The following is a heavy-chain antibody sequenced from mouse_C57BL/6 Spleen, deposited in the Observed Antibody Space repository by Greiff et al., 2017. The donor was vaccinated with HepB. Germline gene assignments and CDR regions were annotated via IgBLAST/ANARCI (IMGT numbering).Heavy chain of an antibody. Sequence: EVHLVESEGGLVQPGSSMKLSCTASGFTFSDYYMAWVRQVPEKGLEWVANINYDGSSTYYLDSLKSRFIISRDNAKNILYLQMSSLKSEDTATYYCARDRAPYYGSSYWYFDVWGTGTTVTVSS. CDR2: INYDGSST. V-gene: IGHV5-16*01. D-gene: IGHD1-1*01. CDR3: ARDRAPYYGSSYWYFDV. CDR1: GFTFSDYY. J-gene: IGHJ1*03.